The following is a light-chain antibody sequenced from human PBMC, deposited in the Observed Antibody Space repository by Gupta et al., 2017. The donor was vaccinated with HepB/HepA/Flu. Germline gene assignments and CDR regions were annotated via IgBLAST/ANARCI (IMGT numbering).Light chain of an antibody. CDR3: QQRYNWHPVT. V-gene: IGKV3-11*01. CDR1: QGLNNY. J-gene: IGKJ4*01. CDR2: DAF. Sequence: IVFTQSPATLSFSPGDRATLSCRASQGLNNYLAWYQPKPGQAPRHLLYDAFNSVTGIPARFSGSGYGTDFTLTISSREPEDFAVSYCQQRYNWHPVTFGSGTKLEIK.